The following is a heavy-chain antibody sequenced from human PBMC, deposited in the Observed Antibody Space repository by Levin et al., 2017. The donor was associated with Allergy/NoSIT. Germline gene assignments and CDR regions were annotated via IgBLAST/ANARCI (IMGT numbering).Heavy chain of an antibody. V-gene: IGHV3-72*01. J-gene: IGHJ4*02. CDR3: ARDLGS. D-gene: IGHD3-16*01. Sequence: SCAASGFTFSDHHMDWVRQAAGKGLEWVGRSRNKGNNYTTEYAASVKGRFILSREDSKNSLYLQMNSLKNEDTAVYFCARDLGSWGQGTLVTVSS. CDR1: GFTFSDHH. CDR2: SRNKGNNYTT.